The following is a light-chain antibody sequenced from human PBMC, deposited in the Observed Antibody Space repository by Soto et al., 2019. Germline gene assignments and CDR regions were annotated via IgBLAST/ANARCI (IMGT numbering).Light chain of an antibody. J-gene: IGKJ5*01. Sequence: EIVLTQSPGTLSLSPGETATLSCRASQSVSSNNLAWYHQKPGQTPRLLIYGASSRATGIPDRFSGSGSGTDFTLTISRLELEDFAVYYCQQYDNSITFGQGTRLEIE. CDR1: QSVSSNN. CDR2: GAS. CDR3: QQYDNSIT. V-gene: IGKV3-20*01.